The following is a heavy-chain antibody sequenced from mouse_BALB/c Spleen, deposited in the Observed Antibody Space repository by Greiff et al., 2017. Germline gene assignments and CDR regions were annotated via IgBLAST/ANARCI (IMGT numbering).Heavy chain of an antibody. CDR3: TNSFLRPAWVAY. Sequence: QVQLQQSGAELVKPGASVKLSCKASGYTFTSYYMYWVKQRPGQGLEWIGEINPSNGGTNFNEKFKSKATLTVDKYSSTAYMQLSSLTSEDSAVYYGTNSFLRPAWVAYWGQGTLVTVAA. V-gene: IGHV1S81*02. J-gene: IGHJ3*01. CDR2: INPSNGGT. CDR1: GYTFTSYY. D-gene: IGHD1-2*01.